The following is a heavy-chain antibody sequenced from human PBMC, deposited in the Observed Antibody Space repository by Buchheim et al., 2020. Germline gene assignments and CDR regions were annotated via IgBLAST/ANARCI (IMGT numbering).Heavy chain of an antibody. CDR2: IYYSGST. CDR3: ARSPSEWELPFDY. CDR1: GGSISSSSYY. J-gene: IGHJ4*02. Sequence: QLQLQESGPGLVKPSETLSLTCTVSGGSISSSSYYWGWIRQPPGKGLEWIGSIYYSGSTYYNPSLKSRVTISVDTSKHQFSLKLSSVTAADTAVYYCARSPSEWELPFDYWGQGTL. V-gene: IGHV4-39*01. D-gene: IGHD1-26*01.